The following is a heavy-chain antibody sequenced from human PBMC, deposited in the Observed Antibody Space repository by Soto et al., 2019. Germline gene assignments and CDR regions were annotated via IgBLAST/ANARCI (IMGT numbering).Heavy chain of an antibody. J-gene: IGHJ6*02. D-gene: IGHD4-17*01. V-gene: IGHV4-30-4*01. CDR1: GGSISSDHYH. CDR3: VREDDGGDRDYYGLDV. CDR2: IHYSGSV. Sequence: QVQLQESGPGLVGPSQTLSLTCTVSGGSISSDHYHWTWIRQTPGKGLEWIGYIHYSGSVYYNPSLQSRVTMSVDTSKNLFSLKLSSVTAADTAVYFCVREDDGGDRDYYGLDVWGQGTTVTVSS.